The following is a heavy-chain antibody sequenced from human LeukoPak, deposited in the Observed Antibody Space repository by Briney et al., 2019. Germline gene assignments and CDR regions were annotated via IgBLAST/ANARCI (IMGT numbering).Heavy chain of an antibody. CDR1: GGSISSYY. D-gene: IGHD5-18*01. Sequence: SETLSLTCSVSGGSISSYYWSWIRQPAGKGLEWIGRIYTSGRTNYNPSLKSRVTISIDTSKNQFSLKLNSVIAADPAVYYCARDRGYSYAFDYWGQGTLVTVSS. CDR2: IYTSGRT. CDR3: ARDRGYSYAFDY. J-gene: IGHJ4*02. V-gene: IGHV4-4*07.